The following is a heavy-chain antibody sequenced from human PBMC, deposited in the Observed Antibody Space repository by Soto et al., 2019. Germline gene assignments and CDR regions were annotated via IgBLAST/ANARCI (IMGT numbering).Heavy chain of an antibody. CDR1: GFTFSNSA. CDR3: AAEVYQGGDCCHFDY. V-gene: IGHV1-58*01. J-gene: IGHJ4*02. D-gene: IGHD2-21*02. Sequence: QVQVVQSGPEVKKPGTSVKVSCKTSGFTFSNSAVQWVRQARGQRLEWIGWIGVGSGNTKYAQKFQERVTITRDMSTNTAYMEMSSLESEDTAVYYCAAEVYQGGDCCHFDYWGQGALVTVSS. CDR2: IGVGSGNT.